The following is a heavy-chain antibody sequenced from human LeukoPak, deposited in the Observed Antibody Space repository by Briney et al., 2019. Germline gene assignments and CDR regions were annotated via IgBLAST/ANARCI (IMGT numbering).Heavy chain of an antibody. J-gene: IGHJ4*02. CDR1: GFSFSSYG. CDR2: IRYDGTNK. D-gene: IGHD5-12*01. Sequence: GGSLRLSCAASGFSFSSYGMHWVRQAPGKELEWVAFIRYDGTNKYYADSVKGRFTISRDNSKNTLYLQMNSLRAEDTAVYYCAKPSSGYVLYFDYWGQGTLVTVSS. V-gene: IGHV3-30*02. CDR3: AKPSSGYVLYFDY.